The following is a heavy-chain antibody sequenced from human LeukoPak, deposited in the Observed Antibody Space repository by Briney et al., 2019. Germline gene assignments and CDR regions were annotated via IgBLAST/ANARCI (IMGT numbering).Heavy chain of an antibody. CDR1: GITFSNYA. Sequence: PGGSLRLPCAASGITFSNYAMSWVRQAPGKGLEWVSAITGSGSSTYYADSVKGRFTISRDNSKDTLYLQMNSLGAEDTALYYCAKGKTVAGTGGHNFDYWGQGTLVTVSS. V-gene: IGHV3-23*01. CDR3: AKGKTVAGTGGHNFDY. CDR2: ITGSGSST. J-gene: IGHJ4*02. D-gene: IGHD6-19*01.